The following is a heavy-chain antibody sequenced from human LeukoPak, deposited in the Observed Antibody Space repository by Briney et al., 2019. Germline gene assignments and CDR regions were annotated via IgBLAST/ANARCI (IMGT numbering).Heavy chain of an antibody. CDR3: ARGADFDGDYVVY. V-gene: IGHV3-74*01. J-gene: IGHJ4*02. CDR2: TNSDGSST. CDR1: GFTFSSYW. Sequence: GGSLRLSCAASGFTFSSYWMHWVRQAPGKGLMWVSRTNSDGSSTNYADSVKGRLTISRDNAKNTLCLQMNSLRAEDTAVYYCARGADFDGDYVVYWGQGTLVTVSS. D-gene: IGHD4-17*01.